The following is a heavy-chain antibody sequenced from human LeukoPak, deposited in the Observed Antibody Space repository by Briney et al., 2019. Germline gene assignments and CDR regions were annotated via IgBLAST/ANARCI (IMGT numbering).Heavy chain of an antibody. CDR2: IYSGGST. Sequence: GGSLRLSCAASGFTVSSNYMSWVRQAPGKGLEWVSVIYSGGSTYYADSVKGRFTISRDNSKNTMYLQMNSLRVEDTAIYYCAKRPGIAAAGSQFDYWGQGTLVTVSS. J-gene: IGHJ4*02. V-gene: IGHV3-53*01. CDR1: GFTVSSNY. CDR3: AKRPGIAAAGSQFDY. D-gene: IGHD6-13*01.